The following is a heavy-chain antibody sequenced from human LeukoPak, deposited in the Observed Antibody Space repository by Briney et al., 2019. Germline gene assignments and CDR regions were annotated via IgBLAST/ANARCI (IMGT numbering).Heavy chain of an antibody. D-gene: IGHD6-19*01. CDR2: IYISGST. J-gene: IGHJ4*02. CDR1: GASVSSYY. V-gene: IGHV4-4*07. CDR3: AKAHSSGWFFFDH. Sequence: SETLSLTCTVSGASVSSYYWSWIRQPAGKGLEWIGRIYISGSTNYNPALKSRVTVSVDTSKNQFSLKLTSVTAADPAVYYCAKAHSSGWFFFDHWGQGTLVTVSS.